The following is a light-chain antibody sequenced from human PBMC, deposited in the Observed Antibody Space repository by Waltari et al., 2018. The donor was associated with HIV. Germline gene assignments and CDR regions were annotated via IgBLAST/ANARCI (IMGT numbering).Light chain of an antibody. V-gene: IGKV3-20*01. CDR1: QSVTSSF. J-gene: IGKJ4*01. Sequence: EIVLTPSPGTLSLSPRERDTLPCRASQSVTSSFLSWYQQKPGQAPRLLIYGASSRATGIPDRFSGGGSGTDFTLTISRLEPEDFAVYYCQQYGSSPLTFGGGTKVDIK. CDR2: GAS. CDR3: QQYGSSPLT.